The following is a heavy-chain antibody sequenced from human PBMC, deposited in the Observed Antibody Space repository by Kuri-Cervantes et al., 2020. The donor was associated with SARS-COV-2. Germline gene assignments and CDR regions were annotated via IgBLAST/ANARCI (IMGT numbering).Heavy chain of an antibody. Sequence: GGSLRLSCAASGFTLSTYDMHWVRQAPGKGLEWVAVISYDGSNKYYADSVKGRFSISRDNAKNSLYLQMNSLRAEDTAVYYCARDLEVAGYNWFDPWGQGTLVTVSS. D-gene: IGHD2-15*01. CDR3: ARDLEVAGYNWFDP. V-gene: IGHV3-30-3*01. CDR2: ISYDGSNK. CDR1: GFTLSTYD. J-gene: IGHJ5*02.